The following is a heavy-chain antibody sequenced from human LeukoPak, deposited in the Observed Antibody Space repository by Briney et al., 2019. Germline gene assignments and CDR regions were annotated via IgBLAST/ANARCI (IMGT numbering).Heavy chain of an antibody. CDR3: ASRPFPIPRGWYFFDH. CDR1: GDSITNNKYY. D-gene: IGHD6-19*01. CDR2: IYYSGTT. V-gene: IGHV4-39*01. J-gene: IGHJ4*02. Sequence: SETLSLTCTVSGDSITNNKYYWGWIRQPPGKGLEWIGNIYYSGTTYYNPSLKSRVTISVDTSKDQFSLKLNSVTAADTAVYYCASRPFPIPRGWYFFDHWAQGTLVTVSS.